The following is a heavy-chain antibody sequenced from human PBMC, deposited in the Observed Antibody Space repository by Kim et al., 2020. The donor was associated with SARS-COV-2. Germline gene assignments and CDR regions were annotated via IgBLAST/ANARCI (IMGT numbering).Heavy chain of an antibody. CDR2: INAGNGNT. Sequence: ASVKVSCKASGYTFTSYAMHWVRQAPGQRLEWMGWINAGNGNTKYSQKFQGRVTITRDTSASTAYMELSSLRSEDTAVYYCARDLDAGYYGSGTYYYYGMDVWGQGTTVTVSS. D-gene: IGHD3-10*01. J-gene: IGHJ6*02. CDR1: GYTFTSYA. V-gene: IGHV1-3*01. CDR3: ARDLDAGYYGSGTYYYYGMDV.